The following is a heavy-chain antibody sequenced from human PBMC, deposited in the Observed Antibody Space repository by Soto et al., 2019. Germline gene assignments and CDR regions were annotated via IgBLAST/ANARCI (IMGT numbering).Heavy chain of an antibody. V-gene: IGHV3-53*04. J-gene: IGHJ4*02. CDR3: ARLWFGGLSSLENDY. CDR2: IYSGGST. CDR1: GFTVSSNY. D-gene: IGHD3-10*01. Sequence: EVQLVESGGGLVQPGGSLRLSCAASGFTVSSNYMSWVRQAPGKGLEWVSVIYSGGSTDYADSVKGRFTISRHNSKNTMDLQMNSLRAEDTAVYYCARLWFGGLSSLENDYWGQGTLVTVSS.